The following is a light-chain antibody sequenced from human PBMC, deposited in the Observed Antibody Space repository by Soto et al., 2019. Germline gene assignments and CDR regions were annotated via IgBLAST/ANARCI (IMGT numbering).Light chain of an antibody. CDR2: GAS. CDR1: QSISSY. J-gene: IGKJ1*01. Sequence: QSPSSLSASVGDRFTITCRASQSISSYLNWYQQKPGKAPKLLIYGASTRATGIPDRFSGTGSGRDFTLTISGLEPEDFAVYYCQRYGSSSTFPQGTKVDI. CDR3: QRYGSSST. V-gene: IGKV1-39*02.